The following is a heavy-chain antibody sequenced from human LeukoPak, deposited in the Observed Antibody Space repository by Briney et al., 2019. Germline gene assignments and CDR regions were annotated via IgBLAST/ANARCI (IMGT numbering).Heavy chain of an antibody. V-gene: IGHV4-59*01. D-gene: IGHD1/OR15-1a*01. CDR2: IYVSGST. J-gene: IGHJ5*02. Sequence: SETLSLTCTVSGGPINNYYWSWIRQSPGKGLEWIGYIYVSGSTNYNPSLKSRVTISADTSKKQFYLKLSSVTAADTAVYHCVRSSTSRFDPWGQGILVTVSS. CDR1: GGPINNYY. CDR3: VRSSTSRFDP.